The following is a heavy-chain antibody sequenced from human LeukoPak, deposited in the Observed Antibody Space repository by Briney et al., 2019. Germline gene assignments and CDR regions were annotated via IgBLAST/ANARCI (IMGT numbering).Heavy chain of an antibody. CDR2: INPNSGGT. Sequence: ASVKVSCKASGYTFTGYYMHWVRQAPGQGLEWMGWINPNSGGTNYAQKFQGRVTMTRDTSISTAYMELSRLRSDDTAVYYCARARMVRAVRPPNYWGQGTLVTVSS. J-gene: IGHJ4*02. CDR1: GYTFTGYY. D-gene: IGHD3-10*01. V-gene: IGHV1-2*02. CDR3: ARARMVRAVRPPNY.